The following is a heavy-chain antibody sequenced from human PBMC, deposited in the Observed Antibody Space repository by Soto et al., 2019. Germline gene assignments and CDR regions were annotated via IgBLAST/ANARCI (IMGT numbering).Heavy chain of an antibody. CDR2: IRSKAQSYTT. J-gene: IGHJ4*02. D-gene: IGHD3-16*01. CDR3: RGGDFDY. CDR1: GFTFSASG. Sequence: EVQLVESGGGLVQPGGSLKLSCAASGFTFSASGIHWVRQASGKGLGWVGRIRSKAQSYTTTYGASVTGRYASSRDGSKSTAYLPMASLKTEGRAVYYSRGGDFDYWGQGTLVTVAS. V-gene: IGHV3-73*02.